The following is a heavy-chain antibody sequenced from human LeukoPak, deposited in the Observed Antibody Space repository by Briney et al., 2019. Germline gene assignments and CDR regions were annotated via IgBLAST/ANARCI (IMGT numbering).Heavy chain of an antibody. J-gene: IGHJ3*02. D-gene: IGHD1-26*01. Sequence: PGGSLRLSCAASGFTFSSYAMSWVRQAPGKGLEWVSAISGSGGSTYYADSVKGRFTISRDNSKNTLYLQMNSLRAEDTAVYYCAKSPGALGSIIPYAFDIGGQGTMVTVSS. CDR2: ISGSGGST. CDR1: GFTFSSYA. V-gene: IGHV3-23*01. CDR3: AKSPGALGSIIPYAFDI.